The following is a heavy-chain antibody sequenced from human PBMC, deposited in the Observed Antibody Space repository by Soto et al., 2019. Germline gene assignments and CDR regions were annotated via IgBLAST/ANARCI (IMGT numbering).Heavy chain of an antibody. V-gene: IGHV2-5*02. D-gene: IGHD3-16*01. Sequence: SGPTLVNPTQTLTLTCTFSGFSLSTSEVAVGWIRQPPGKALEWLALIYWDDDKRYSPPLNNRLTVTKDTSKNQVVLSMTNMDTVDTGTYFCARLIDLYVVFDYWGQGILVTVAS. CDR3: ARLIDLYVVFDY. J-gene: IGHJ4*02. CDR1: GFSLSTSEVA. CDR2: IYWDDDK.